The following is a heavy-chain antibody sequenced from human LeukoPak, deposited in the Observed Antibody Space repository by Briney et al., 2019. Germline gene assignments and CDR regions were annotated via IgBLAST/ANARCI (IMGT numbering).Heavy chain of an antibody. D-gene: IGHD1/OR15-1a*01. Sequence: PSETLSLTCTVSGGSISSSSYYWGWIRQPPGKGLEWIGYVYYNGITNYNPSLKSRVSISLDTSKNQFSLRLNSVTAAETAVYYCASQLGGTTFHWGQGTRVTVSS. CDR1: GGSISSSSYY. V-gene: IGHV4-61*05. CDR2: VYYNGIT. CDR3: ASQLGGTTFH. J-gene: IGHJ4*02.